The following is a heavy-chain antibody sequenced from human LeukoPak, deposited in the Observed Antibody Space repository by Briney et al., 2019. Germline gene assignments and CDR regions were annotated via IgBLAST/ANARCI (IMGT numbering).Heavy chain of an antibody. CDR2: IRSEADGGTL. J-gene: IGHJ4*02. CDR1: EFSLINAW. D-gene: IGHD4-23*01. V-gene: IGHV3-15*01. Sequence: PGGSLGLSCAASEFSLINAWMSWVRQAPGKGLEWVGRIRSEADGGTLDYAALVKGRFTISRDASKNTLYLQMNSLKTEDTAVYYCTTVIMGTPKDDYWGQGTLVTVSS. CDR3: TTVIMGTPKDDY.